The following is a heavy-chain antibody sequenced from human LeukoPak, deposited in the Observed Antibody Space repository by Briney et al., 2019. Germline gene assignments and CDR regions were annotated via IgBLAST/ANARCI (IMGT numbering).Heavy chain of an antibody. CDR1: GGTFSSYA. CDR2: IIPIFGTA. Sequence: SVKVSCKASGGTFSSYAISWVRQAPGQGLEWMGGIIPIFGTANYAQKFQGRVTITTDESTSTAYMELRSLRSDDTAVYYCARGRPPHGFDPWGQGTLVTVSS. CDR3: ARGRPPHGFDP. V-gene: IGHV1-69*05. J-gene: IGHJ5*02.